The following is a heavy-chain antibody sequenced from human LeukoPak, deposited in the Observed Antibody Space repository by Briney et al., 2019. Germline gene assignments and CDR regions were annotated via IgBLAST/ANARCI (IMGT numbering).Heavy chain of an antibody. D-gene: IGHD3-22*01. CDR1: GFTFSSYA. CDR3: AKDSRYYYDSSGAFDI. J-gene: IGHJ3*02. Sequence: QSGGSLRLSCAASGFTFSSYAMSWVRQAPGKGLEWVSAISGSGGSTYYADSVKGRFTISRDNSKNTLYLQMNSLRAEDTAVYYCAKDSRYYYDSSGAFDIWGQGTMVTVSS. V-gene: IGHV3-23*01. CDR2: ISGSGGST.